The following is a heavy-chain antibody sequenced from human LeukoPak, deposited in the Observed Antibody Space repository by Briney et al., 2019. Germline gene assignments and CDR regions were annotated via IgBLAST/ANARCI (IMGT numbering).Heavy chain of an antibody. CDR1: GFTFDDYA. J-gene: IGHJ4*02. CDR3: AKGQGYYFDY. Sequence: GGSLRLSCAASGFTFDDYAMHWVRQAPGKGLEWVSLISGDGDSTYYADSVKGRFTISRDTSKNSLYLQMDSLRTEDTALYYCAKGQGYYFDYWGQGTLATVSS. V-gene: IGHV3-43*02. CDR2: ISGDGDST.